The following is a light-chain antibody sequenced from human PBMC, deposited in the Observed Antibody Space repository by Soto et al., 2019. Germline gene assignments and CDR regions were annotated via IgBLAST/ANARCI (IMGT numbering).Light chain of an antibody. CDR3: QSYASSLNAGV. Sequence: QSVLTQPPSVSGAPGQRVTFSGTGTTPKLGAGLVAHGYQRLQGTAPKLLIYGNSNRPSGIPDRFSGSKSGTSASLAITGRQAEDEAEYYCQSYASSLNAGVFGGGTKPTVL. V-gene: IGLV1-40*01. J-gene: IGLJ3*02. CDR2: GNS. CDR1: TPKLGAGLV.